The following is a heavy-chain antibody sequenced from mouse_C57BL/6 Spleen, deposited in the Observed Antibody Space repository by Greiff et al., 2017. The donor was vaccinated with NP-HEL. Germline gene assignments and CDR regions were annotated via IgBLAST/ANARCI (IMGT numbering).Heavy chain of an antibody. CDR3: TRSDCFGSSVGGFMGY. V-gene: IGHV1-15*01. J-gene: IGHJ4*01. CDR2: IDPETGGT. D-gene: IGHD1-1*01. CDR1: GYTFTDYE. Sequence: QVQLQQSGAELVRPGASVTLSCKASGYTFTDYEMHWVKQTPVHGLEWIGAIDPETGGTAYNQKFKGKAILTADKSSSTAYMELRSLTSEDSAVYYCTRSDCFGSSVGGFMGYWGQGTSVTGSS.